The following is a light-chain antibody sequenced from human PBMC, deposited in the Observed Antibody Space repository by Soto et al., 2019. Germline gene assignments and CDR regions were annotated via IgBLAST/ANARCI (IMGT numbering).Light chain of an antibody. CDR2: GAS. CDR3: QQYDSSFWT. J-gene: IGKJ1*01. CDR1: QSVDSRY. Sequence: ENVLTQFPGTLSLSPGERATLSCRASQSVDSRYLAWYQQKPGQAPTILIYGASSRATGIPDRFSGSGSGTDFTLTISRLEPEDFAVYYCQQYDSSFWTFGQGTKVEIK. V-gene: IGKV3-20*01.